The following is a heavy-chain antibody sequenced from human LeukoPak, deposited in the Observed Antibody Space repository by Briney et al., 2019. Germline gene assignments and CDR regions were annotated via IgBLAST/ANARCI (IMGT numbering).Heavy chain of an antibody. V-gene: IGHV3-48*01. J-gene: IGHJ4*02. Sequence: GGSLRLSCAASGFTFSSYSMNWVRQAPGKGLEWVSYISSSSTIYYADSVKGRFTISRDNAKNSLYLQMNSLRAEDTAVCYCARDRTYYYDSSGHLDYWGQGTLVTVSS. D-gene: IGHD3-22*01. CDR1: GFTFSSYS. CDR3: ARDRTYYYDSSGHLDY. CDR2: ISSSSTI.